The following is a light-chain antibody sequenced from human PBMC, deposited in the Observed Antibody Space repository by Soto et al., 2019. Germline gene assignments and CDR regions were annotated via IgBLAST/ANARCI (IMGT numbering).Light chain of an antibody. J-gene: IGKJ4*01. CDR1: QDIDNY. V-gene: IGKV1-33*01. CDR2: DAS. CDR3: QQYDNLPLI. Sequence: DIQMTQSPSSLSASVGDRITITCQASQDIDNYLNWYQLKPGRAPKLLIYDASNLQTGVPSTFSGRGSGTNFTLTITSLQTEDFETFYFQQYDNLPLISGGGTKGEIK.